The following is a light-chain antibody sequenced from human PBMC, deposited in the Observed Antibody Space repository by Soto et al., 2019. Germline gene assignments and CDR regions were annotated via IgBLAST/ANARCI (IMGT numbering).Light chain of an antibody. CDR3: VLYMGSGIPWV. CDR1: SGSVSTSYY. V-gene: IGLV8-61*01. CDR2: STN. J-gene: IGLJ3*02. Sequence: QTVVTREPSFSVSPGGTVTLTCGLSSGSVSTSYYPSWYQQTPGQAPRTLIYSTNTRSSGVPDRFSGSILGNKAALTITGAQADDESDYYCVLYMGSGIPWVFGGGTKLTVL.